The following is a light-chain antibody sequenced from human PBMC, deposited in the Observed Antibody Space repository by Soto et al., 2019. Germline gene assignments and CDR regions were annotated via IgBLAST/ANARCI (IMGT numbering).Light chain of an antibody. Sequence: DIQMTQSPSSLSASVGDRVTISCRASQGISNYLAWYQQKPGKAPRLLIYAASSLQSGVSFRFTGSGSGTDFPLTISSLQPEDVATYYCQNYTWPPFTFGPGTKVDLK. CDR2: AAS. J-gene: IGKJ3*01. CDR3: QNYTWPPFT. V-gene: IGKV1-27*01. CDR1: QGISNY.